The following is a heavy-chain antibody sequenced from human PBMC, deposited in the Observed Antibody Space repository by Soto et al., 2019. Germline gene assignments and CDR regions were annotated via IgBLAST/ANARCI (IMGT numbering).Heavy chain of an antibody. D-gene: IGHD2-15*01. CDR3: ARPSRATYCSGGSCYWGYFDY. Sequence: GGSLRLSCAASGFTFSSYAMHWVRQAPGKGLEWVAVISYDGSNKYYADSVKGRFTISRDNSKNTLYLQMNSLRAEDTAVYYCARPSRATYCSGGSCYWGYFDYWGQGTLVTVSS. V-gene: IGHV3-30-3*01. CDR1: GFTFSSYA. J-gene: IGHJ4*02. CDR2: ISYDGSNK.